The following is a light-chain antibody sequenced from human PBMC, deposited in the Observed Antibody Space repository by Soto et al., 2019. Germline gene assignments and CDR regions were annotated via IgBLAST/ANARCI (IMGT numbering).Light chain of an antibody. J-gene: IGKJ2*01. CDR2: GAS. CDR3: HQYGSSPSYT. V-gene: IGKV3-20*01. Sequence: EIVLTQPPGPRSLSPGQRATPSCRASRRGGTSPYLAGYQQKPGQAPRLLIYGASSRATGIPDRFSGSGSGTDFTLTISRLEPEDFAVYYCHQYGSSPSYTFGQGTKLEIK. CDR1: RRGGTSPY.